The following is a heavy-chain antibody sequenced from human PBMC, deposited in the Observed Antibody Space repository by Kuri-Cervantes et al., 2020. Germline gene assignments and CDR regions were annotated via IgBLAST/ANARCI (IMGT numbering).Heavy chain of an antibody. V-gene: IGHV3-30*02. Sequence: GGSLRLSCAASGLTFSSYGMHWVRQAPGKGLEWVAVIWYDGSNKYYADSVKGRFTISRDNSKNTLYLQMNSLRAEDTAVYYCAKNSSSSPDLAYYFDYWGQGTLVTVSS. D-gene: IGHD6-13*01. CDR1: GLTFSSYG. J-gene: IGHJ4*02. CDR2: IWYDGSNK. CDR3: AKNSSSSPDLAYYFDY.